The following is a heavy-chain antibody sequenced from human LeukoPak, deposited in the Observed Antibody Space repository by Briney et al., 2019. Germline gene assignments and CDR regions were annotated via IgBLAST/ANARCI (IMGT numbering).Heavy chain of an antibody. D-gene: IGHD2/OR15-2a*01. Sequence: PGGSLRLSCSASGFTFSSYGMHWVRQAPGKGLEYVSLISGDGVSTYYADSVKGRFSISRDNSKNTLYLQMSSLRAEDTAVYYCVKPMSTYPHYFDYWGQGSLVTVSS. CDR3: VKPMSTYPHYFDY. V-gene: IGHV3-64D*09. J-gene: IGHJ4*02. CDR1: GFTFSSYG. CDR2: ISGDGVST.